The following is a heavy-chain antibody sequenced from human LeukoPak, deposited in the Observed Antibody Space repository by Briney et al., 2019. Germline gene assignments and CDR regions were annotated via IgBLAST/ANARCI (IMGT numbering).Heavy chain of an antibody. J-gene: IGHJ4*02. CDR1: GFTFSSYA. CDR3: AKGSFGELLWDYFDY. Sequence: PGGSLRLSCAASGFTFSSYAMSWVRQAPGKGLEWVSAISGSGGSTYYADSVKGRFTISRDNSKNTLYLQMNSLRAEDTAVYYCAKGSFGELLWDYFDYWGQGTLVTVSS. CDR2: ISGSGGST. V-gene: IGHV3-23*01. D-gene: IGHD3-10*01.